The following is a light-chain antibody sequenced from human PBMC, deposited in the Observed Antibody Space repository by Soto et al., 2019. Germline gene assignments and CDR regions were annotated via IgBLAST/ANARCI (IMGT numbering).Light chain of an antibody. CDR1: QTVGSTY. Sequence: EIVSTQSPGTLALSPGERASLSCGASQTVGSTYVAWYQQKPGLAPRLPIYDACSRATAIPDRFSGSGSGTDFTLTISRLEPEDFAVYYFQHYGSSPWTFGQGTKVEL. V-gene: IGKV3D-20*01. CDR3: QHYGSSPWT. CDR2: DAC. J-gene: IGKJ1*01.